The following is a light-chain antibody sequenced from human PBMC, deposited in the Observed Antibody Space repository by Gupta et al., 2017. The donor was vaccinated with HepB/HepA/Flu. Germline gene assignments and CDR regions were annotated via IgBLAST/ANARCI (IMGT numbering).Light chain of an antibody. V-gene: IGKV3-11*01. CDR1: QSVSSN. J-gene: IGKJ4*01. CDR3: QQRRNWPRP. Sequence: EIVLTQSPGTLSLSPGERATLSCRASQSVSSNLAWYQQKPGQSPRLLIYDTSNRATGIPARFSGSGSGTDFTLTISSLETEDFAVYYWQQRRNWPRPFGGGTNVEIK. CDR2: DTS.